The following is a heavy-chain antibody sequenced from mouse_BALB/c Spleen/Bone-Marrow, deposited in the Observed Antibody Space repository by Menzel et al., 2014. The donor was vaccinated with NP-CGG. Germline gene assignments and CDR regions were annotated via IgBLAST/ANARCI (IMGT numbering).Heavy chain of an antibody. CDR1: GYTFTDYW. D-gene: IGHD2-4*01. CDR3: ARTGYDYYFDY. CDR2: TDTSDSYT. J-gene: IGHJ2*01. Sequence: LVESGAELVMPGASVKMSYKASGYTFTDYWMHWVKQRPGQGLEWIGATDTSDSYTSHNQKFKGKATLTVDESSSTAYMQLSSLTSEDSAVYYCARTGYDYYFDYWGQGTTLTVPS. V-gene: IGHV1-69*01.